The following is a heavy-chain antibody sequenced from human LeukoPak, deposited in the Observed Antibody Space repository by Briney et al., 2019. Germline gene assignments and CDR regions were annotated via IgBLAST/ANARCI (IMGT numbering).Heavy chain of an antibody. CDR3: TRDAETRYYDSSGYPY. CDR2: IRSTAYGGTA. CDR1: GFTFGDYA. D-gene: IGHD3-22*01. Sequence: GSLRLSCTASGFTFGDYAISWVRQAPGKGLEWVGLIRSTAYGGTADHAASVKGRFTISRDDSKSIAYLQMNSLKTEDTAVYYCTRDAETRYYDSSGYPYWGQGTLVTVSS. J-gene: IGHJ4*02. V-gene: IGHV3-49*04.